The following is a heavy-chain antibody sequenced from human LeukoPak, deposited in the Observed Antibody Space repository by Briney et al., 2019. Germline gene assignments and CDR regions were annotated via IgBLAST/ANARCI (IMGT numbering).Heavy chain of an antibody. Sequence: ASVKVSCKASGYTFTSYGISWVRQAPGQGLEWMGWISAYNGNTNYAQELQGRVTMTTDTSTSTAYMELRSLRSDDTAVYYCARQGYGGNSQGAADYWGQGTLVTVSS. D-gene: IGHD4-23*01. J-gene: IGHJ4*02. CDR2: ISAYNGNT. CDR1: GYTFTSYG. CDR3: ARQGYGGNSQGAADY. V-gene: IGHV1-18*01.